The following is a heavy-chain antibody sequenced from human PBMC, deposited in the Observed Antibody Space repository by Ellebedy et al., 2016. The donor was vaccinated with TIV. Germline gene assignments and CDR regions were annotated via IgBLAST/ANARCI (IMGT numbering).Heavy chain of an antibody. CDR2: ISGSGGHT. D-gene: IGHD3-10*01. V-gene: IGHV3-23*01. J-gene: IGHJ4*02. Sequence: GESLKISCAASGFAFSSYTMNWVRQAPGKGLEWVSVISGSGGHTFYADSVKGRFSISRDNSKNTLYLQMNGLRAEDTALYYCANQYYGSGSYYLFDSWGQGTLVTVSS. CDR3: ANQYYGSGSYYLFDS. CDR1: GFAFSSYT.